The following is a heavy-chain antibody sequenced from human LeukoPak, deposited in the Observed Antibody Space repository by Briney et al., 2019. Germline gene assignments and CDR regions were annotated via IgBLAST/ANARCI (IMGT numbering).Heavy chain of an antibody. CDR2: IYHSGST. V-gene: IGHV4-38-2*02. J-gene: IGHJ3*02. CDR1: GYSISSGYY. CDR3: ARVIGESLTDAFDI. Sequence: SETLSLTCTVSGYSISSGYYWGWIRQPPGKGLEWIGSIYHSGSTYYNPSLKSRVTISVDTSKNQFSLKLSSVTAADTAVYYCARVIGESLTDAFDIWGQGTMVTVSS. D-gene: IGHD3-10*01.